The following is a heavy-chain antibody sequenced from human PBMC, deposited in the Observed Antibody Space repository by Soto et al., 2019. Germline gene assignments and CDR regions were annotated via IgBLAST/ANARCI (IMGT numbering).Heavy chain of an antibody. D-gene: IGHD6-19*01. V-gene: IGHV1-46*01. CDR1: GYTFINYY. Sequence: QVQLVQSGAEVKKPGASVKVSCKASGYTFINYYMHWVRQAPGQGLEWMGIINPNGGSTTYAQKFQGRVTLTRDTSTNTVNTELSNLRSEDTAVYYCAREKWLVRRNDPFDIWGQGTMVTVSS. CDR2: INPNGGST. J-gene: IGHJ3*02. CDR3: AREKWLVRRNDPFDI.